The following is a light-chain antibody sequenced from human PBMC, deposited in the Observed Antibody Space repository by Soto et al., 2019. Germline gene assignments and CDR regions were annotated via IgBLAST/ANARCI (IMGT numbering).Light chain of an antibody. CDR3: QQYGSSPHT. J-gene: IGKJ2*01. Sequence: EIVLTQSPGTLSLSPGEGATLSCRASQSVSSSYLAWYQHKPGQAPRLLTYGASSRATGIPDRFSGSGSGTDFTLTISRLEPEDFAVYYCQQYGSSPHTFGQGTKLEIK. CDR1: QSVSSSY. CDR2: GAS. V-gene: IGKV3-20*01.